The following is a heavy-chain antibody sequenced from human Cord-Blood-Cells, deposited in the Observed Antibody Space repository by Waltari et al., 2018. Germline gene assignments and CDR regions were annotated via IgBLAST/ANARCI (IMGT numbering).Heavy chain of an antibody. V-gene: IGHV7-4-1*02. CDR1: GYTFTSYA. D-gene: IGHD5-12*01. Sequence: QVQLVQSGSELKKPGASLKVSCTASGYTFTSYAMNWVRQSPGQGLEWMGWLNTNAGNPPYAQGFTGLFVFSLDTSVSTAYLQISSLKAEDTAVDDCARRELGGYDAFESWGQGTMVTVSS. CDR3: ARRELGGYDAFES. CDR2: LNTNAGNP. J-gene: IGHJ3*02.